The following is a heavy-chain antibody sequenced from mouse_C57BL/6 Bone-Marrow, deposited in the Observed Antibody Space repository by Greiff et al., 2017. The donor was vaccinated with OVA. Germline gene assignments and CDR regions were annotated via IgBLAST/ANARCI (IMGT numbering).Heavy chain of an antibody. V-gene: IGHV1-72*01. CDR3: ARYYYGSSYPYYFDY. Sequence: QVQLKQSGAELVKPGASVKLSCKASGYTFTSYWMHWVKQRPGRGLEWIGRIDPNSGGTKYNEKFKSKATLTVDKPSSTAYMQLRSLTSEDSAVYYCARYYYGSSYPYYFDYWGQGTTLTVSS. CDR2: IDPNSGGT. J-gene: IGHJ2*01. CDR1: GYTFTSYW. D-gene: IGHD1-1*01.